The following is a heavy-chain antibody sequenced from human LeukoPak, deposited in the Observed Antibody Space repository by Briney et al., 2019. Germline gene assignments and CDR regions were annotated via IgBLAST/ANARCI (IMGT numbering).Heavy chain of an antibody. J-gene: IGHJ4*02. CDR3: AKDLTYGSGSYTLGSNFEY. D-gene: IGHD3-10*01. Sequence: GGSLILCCAASGFTFSSYAMSWVRQAPGKGRECVSAIIVSGVSTHYAASVKGRFTISRDNFKNTLYLQMNDLRVEDTAVYYCAKDLTYGSGSYTLGSNFEYWGQGILATVSS. CDR2: IIVSGVST. CDR1: GFTFSSYA. V-gene: IGHV3-23*01.